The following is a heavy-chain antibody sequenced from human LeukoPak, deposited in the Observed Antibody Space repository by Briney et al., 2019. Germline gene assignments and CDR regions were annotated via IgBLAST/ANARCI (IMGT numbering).Heavy chain of an antibody. CDR2: IYYSGST. CDR1: GGSISSYY. D-gene: IGHD5-18*01. V-gene: IGHV4-59*01. Sequence: SETLSLTCTVSGGSISSYYWGWIRQPPGEGLKWVGDIYYSGSTNYNPSLKSRVTISVDTFKNQFSLKLSSVTAADTAVYYCARTTWIQLWGYYYYYMDVWGKGTTVTVSS. J-gene: IGHJ6*03. CDR3: ARTTWIQLWGYYYYYMDV.